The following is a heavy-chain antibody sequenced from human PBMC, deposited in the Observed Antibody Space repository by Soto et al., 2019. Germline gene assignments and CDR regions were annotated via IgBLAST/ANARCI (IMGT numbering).Heavy chain of an antibody. CDR2: ISSSSSYI. V-gene: IGHV3-21*01. Sequence: EVQLVESGGGLVKPGGSLRLSCAASGFTLSSYSMNWVRQAPGKGLEWVSSISSSSSYIYYADSVKGRFTISRDNAKNSLYLQMNSLRAEDTAVYYCARVGTLTVPVWGQGTTVTVSS. J-gene: IGHJ6*02. CDR3: ARVGTLTVPV. CDR1: GFTLSSYS. D-gene: IGHD3-9*01.